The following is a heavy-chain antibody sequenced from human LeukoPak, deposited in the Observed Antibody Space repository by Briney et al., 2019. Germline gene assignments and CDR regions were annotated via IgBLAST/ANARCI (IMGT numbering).Heavy chain of an antibody. CDR1: GGSISSYY. Sequence: SETLSLTCTVSGGSISSYYWSWIRQPPGKGLEWIGYIYYSGSTNYNPSLKSRVTISVDTSKNQFSLKLSSVTAADTAVYYCARASSWELLFDYWGQGTLVTVSS. J-gene: IGHJ4*02. D-gene: IGHD1-26*01. CDR3: ARASSWELLFDY. CDR2: IYYSGST. V-gene: IGHV4-59*01.